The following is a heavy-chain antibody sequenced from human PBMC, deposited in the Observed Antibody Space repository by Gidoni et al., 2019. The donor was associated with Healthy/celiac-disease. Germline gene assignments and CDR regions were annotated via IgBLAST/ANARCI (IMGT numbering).Heavy chain of an antibody. J-gene: IGHJ4*02. V-gene: IGHV4-31*03. CDR3: ARVFRGGYSFGGNFDY. Sequence: QVQLQESGPGLVKPSKTLSLTCTVSGGCISSGGYYWSWVRQHPGKGLEWIGYIYYSWSTYYNPSLKSRVTISVDTSKNQFSLKLSSVTAADTAVYYCARVFRGGYSFGGNFDYWGQGTLVTVSS. CDR1: GGCISSGGYY. D-gene: IGHD3-16*01. CDR2: IYYSWST.